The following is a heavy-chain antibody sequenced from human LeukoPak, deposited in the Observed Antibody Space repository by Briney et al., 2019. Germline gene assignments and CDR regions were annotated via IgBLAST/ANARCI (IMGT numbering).Heavy chain of an antibody. CDR3: ARAGGLGIQNYYYYMDV. D-gene: IGHD7-27*01. V-gene: IGHV3-74*01. Sequence: GSLEPPLSALGFPFRNYWMQWVRQAPGKGLVWVSSINNDGSSTSYADSVKGRFTISRDNAKNTLYLQMNSLRAEDTAVYYCARAGGLGIQNYYYYMDVWGKGTTVTVSS. CDR2: INNDGSST. CDR1: GFPFRNYW. J-gene: IGHJ6*03.